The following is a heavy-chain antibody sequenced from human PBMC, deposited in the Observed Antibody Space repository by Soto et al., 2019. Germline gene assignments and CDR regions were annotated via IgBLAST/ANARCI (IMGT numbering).Heavy chain of an antibody. Sequence: QVQLVQSGAEVKKPGASVKVSCKASGYTFTGYYMHWVRQAPGQGLEWMGWINPNSGGTNYAQKFQGRVTMTRDTSISTAYMELSRLRADDTAVYYCARGWIAARARDAFDIWGQGTMVTVSS. CDR1: GYTFTGYY. CDR3: ARGWIAARARDAFDI. CDR2: INPNSGGT. V-gene: IGHV1-2*02. J-gene: IGHJ3*02. D-gene: IGHD6-6*01.